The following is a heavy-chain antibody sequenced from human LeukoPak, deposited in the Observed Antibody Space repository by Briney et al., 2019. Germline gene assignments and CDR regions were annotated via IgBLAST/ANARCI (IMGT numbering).Heavy chain of an antibody. CDR2: IIPIFGTA. CDR1: GGTFSSYA. V-gene: IGHV1-69*01. CDR3: ARDQPYYDFWSGYYAAPLGY. J-gene: IGHJ4*02. D-gene: IGHD3-3*01. Sequence: SVRVSCKASGGTFSSYAISWVRQAPGQGLEWMGGIIPIFGTANYAQKFQGRVTITADESTSTAYMELSSLRSEDTAVYYCARDQPYYDFWSGYYAAPLGYWGQGTLVTVSS.